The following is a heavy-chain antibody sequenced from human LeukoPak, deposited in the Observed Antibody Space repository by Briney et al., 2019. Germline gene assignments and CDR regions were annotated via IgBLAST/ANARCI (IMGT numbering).Heavy chain of an antibody. D-gene: IGHD2-15*01. Sequence: GGSLRLSCAASGFTSSSYAMNWVRLSAGKGLEWVSAITDNGNTTYYADSVKGRFTISRDNSKNTLYLQMNSLRAEDTAVYYCATLRLSDHFDYWGQGTLVTVSS. V-gene: IGHV3-23*05. CDR2: ITDNGNTT. J-gene: IGHJ4*02. CDR1: GFTSSSYA. CDR3: ATLRLSDHFDY.